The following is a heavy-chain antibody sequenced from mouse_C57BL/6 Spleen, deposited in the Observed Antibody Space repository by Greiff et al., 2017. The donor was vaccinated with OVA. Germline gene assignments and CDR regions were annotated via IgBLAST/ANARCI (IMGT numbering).Heavy chain of an antibody. D-gene: IGHD5-1*01. CDR1: GYTFTDYE. CDR2: IDPETGGT. Sequence: VKLQESGAELVRPGASVTLSCKASGYTFTDYEMHWVKQTPVHGLEWIGAIDPETGGTAYNQKFKGKAILTADKSSSTAYMELRSLTSEDSAVYYCTRLKYLDSMDYWGQGTSVTVSS. J-gene: IGHJ4*01. CDR3: TRLKYLDSMDY. V-gene: IGHV1-15*01.